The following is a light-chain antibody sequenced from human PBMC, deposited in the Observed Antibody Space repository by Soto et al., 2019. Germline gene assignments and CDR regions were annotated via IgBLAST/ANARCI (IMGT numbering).Light chain of an antibody. CDR3: SSYTSSSLR. CDR1: SCDVGGCNY. V-gene: IGLV2-14*01. Sequence: QSALTQPASVSGSPGQSITISCTGTSCDVGGCNYVYWYQQHPGKAPKLMIFDITNRPTGLSNRSSGSNSAITASLTISGRQAEDEPDYYCSSYTSSSLRFGGGTKLTVL. J-gene: IGLJ2*01. CDR2: DIT.